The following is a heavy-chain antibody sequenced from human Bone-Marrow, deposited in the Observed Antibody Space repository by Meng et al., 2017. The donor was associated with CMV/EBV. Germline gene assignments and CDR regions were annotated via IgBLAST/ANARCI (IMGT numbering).Heavy chain of an antibody. D-gene: IGHD3-16*01. CDR3: ARGGGEHNWIGP. V-gene: IGHV1-18*01. Sequence: QVQLVQSGAEVKKPGASVKVSCKASGYTFTSYGISWVRQAPGQGLEWMGWISAYNGNTNYAQRLQGRVTMTTDTSTSTCFIELRSLRSDDTALYFCARGGGEHNWIGPWGQGTLVTVSS. CDR2: ISAYNGNT. J-gene: IGHJ5*02. CDR1: GYTFTSYG.